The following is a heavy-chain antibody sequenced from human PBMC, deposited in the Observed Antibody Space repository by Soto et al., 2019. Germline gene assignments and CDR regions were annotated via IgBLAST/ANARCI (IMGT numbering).Heavy chain of an antibody. V-gene: IGHV4-34*01. Sequence: SETLSLTCAVYGESFSGYIWTWIRQTPGKGLQWIGQINHSGSAYYNPSLKSRVTISVHTSNSQFSLGLSSVTAADTAVYYCARGLITGSHYSGGWYYFDSWGQGTQVT. D-gene: IGHD6-19*01. J-gene: IGHJ4*02. CDR1: GESFSGYI. CDR3: ARGLITGSHYSGGWYYFDS. CDR2: INHSGSA.